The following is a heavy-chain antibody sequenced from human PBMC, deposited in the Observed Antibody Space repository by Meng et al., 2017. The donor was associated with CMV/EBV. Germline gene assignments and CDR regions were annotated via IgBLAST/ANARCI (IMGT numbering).Heavy chain of an antibody. CDR3: ARDGQTNDFWSGQYYYYYYGMDV. D-gene: IGHD3-3*01. CDR1: GGSISSSSYY. J-gene: IGHJ6*02. V-gene: IGHV4-39*07. Sequence: SETLSLTCTVSGGSISSSSYYWGWIRRPPGKGLEWIGSIYYSGSTYYNPSLKSRVTISVDTSKNQFSLKLSSVTAADTAVYYCARDGQTNDFWSGQYYYYYYGMDVWGQGTTVTVSS. CDR2: IYYSGST.